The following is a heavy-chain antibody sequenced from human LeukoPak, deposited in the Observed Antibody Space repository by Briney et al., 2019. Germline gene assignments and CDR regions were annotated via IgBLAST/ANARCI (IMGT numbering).Heavy chain of an antibody. D-gene: IGHD3-22*01. CDR1: GFTFSSYS. J-gene: IGHJ3*02. CDR3: ARDKSVAYYYDSSGYDAFDI. V-gene: IGHV3-21*01. CDR2: ISSSSSYI. Sequence: GGSLRLSYAASGFTFSSYSMNWVRQAPGKGLEWVSSISSSSSYIYYAGSVKGRFAISRDNAKNSLYLQMNSLRAEDTAVYYCARDKSVAYYYDSSGYDAFDIWGQGTMVTVSS.